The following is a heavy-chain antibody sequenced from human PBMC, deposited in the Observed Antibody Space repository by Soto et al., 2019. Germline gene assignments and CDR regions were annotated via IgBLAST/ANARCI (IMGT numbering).Heavy chain of an antibody. D-gene: IGHD6-13*01. CDR3: AREPPSLYSSSWYRYYFDY. CDR1: GFTFSSYG. CDR2: IWYDGSSK. V-gene: IGHV3-33*01. Sequence: GGSLRLSCAASGFTFSSYGMHWVRQAPGKGLEWVAVIWYDGSSKYYADSVKGRFTISRDNSKNTLYLQMNSLRAEDTAVYYCAREPPSLYSSSWYRYYFDYWGQGTLVTVSS. J-gene: IGHJ4*02.